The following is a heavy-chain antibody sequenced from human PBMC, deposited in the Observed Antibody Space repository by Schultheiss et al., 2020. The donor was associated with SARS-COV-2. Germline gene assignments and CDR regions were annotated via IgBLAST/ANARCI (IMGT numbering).Heavy chain of an antibody. J-gene: IGHJ4*02. V-gene: IGHV3-73*01. Sequence: GGSLRLSCAASGFTFSGSAMHWVRQASGKGLEWVGRIRSKANSYATAYAASVKGRFTISRDDSKNTLYLQMNSLKTEDTAVYYCTTDPGVLRFLEWFLDYWGQGTLVTVSS. CDR2: IRSKANSYAT. CDR3: TTDPGVLRFLEWFLDY. CDR1: GFTFSGSA. D-gene: IGHD3-3*01.